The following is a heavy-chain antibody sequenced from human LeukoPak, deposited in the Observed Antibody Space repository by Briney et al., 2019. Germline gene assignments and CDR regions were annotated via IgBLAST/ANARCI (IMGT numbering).Heavy chain of an antibody. CDR3: ARTIAAAEFDY. J-gene: IGHJ4*02. CDR1: GGTFSSYA. CDR2: IIPIFGTA. D-gene: IGHD6-13*01. V-gene: IGHV1-69*13. Sequence: SVKVSCKASGGTFSSYAISWVRQAPGQGLEWMGGIIPIFGTANYALKFQGRVTITADESTSTAYMELSSLRSDDTAVYYCARTIAAAEFDYWGQGTLVTVSS.